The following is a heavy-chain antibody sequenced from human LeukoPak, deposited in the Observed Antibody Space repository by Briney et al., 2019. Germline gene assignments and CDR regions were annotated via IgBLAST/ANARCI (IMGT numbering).Heavy chain of an antibody. CDR3: ARATTGGHFDY. CDR1: GFTFSSYS. CDR2: ISSSSGYI. V-gene: IGHV3-21*01. Sequence: PGGSLRLSCAASGFTFSSYSMNWVRQSPGKGLEWVSSISSSSGYIYYADSVKGRFTISRDNAKNSLYLQMNSLRAEDTAVYYCARATTGGHFDYWGQGTLVTVSS. D-gene: IGHD1-1*01. J-gene: IGHJ4*02.